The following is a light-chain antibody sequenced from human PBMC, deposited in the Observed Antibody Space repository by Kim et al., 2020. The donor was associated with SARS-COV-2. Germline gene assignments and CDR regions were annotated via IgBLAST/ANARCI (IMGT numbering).Light chain of an antibody. Sequence: GQSITSSSTGTSSDVGAYDHVSWYRKHPGKDPELLIYEVSNRPSGVSDRLSGSRYGNTASLTISGLQAEDEAEYYCSSYTTNSTLLFGGGTQLTVL. CDR3: SSYTTNSTLL. CDR2: EVS. V-gene: IGLV2-14*03. J-gene: IGLJ2*01. CDR1: SSDVGAYDH.